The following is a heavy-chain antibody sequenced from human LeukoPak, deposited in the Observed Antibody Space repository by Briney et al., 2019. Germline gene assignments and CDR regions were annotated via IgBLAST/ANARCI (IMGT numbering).Heavy chain of an antibody. CDR1: GFTFSRYA. V-gene: IGHV3-30-3*01. J-gene: IGHJ3*02. CDR3: ARDLQLWAGDAFDI. Sequence: PGGSLRLSCAASGFTFSRYAMHGVRQAPGKGLEWVAVISYDGSNKYYADSVKGRFTISRDNSKNTLYLQMNSLRAEDTAVYYCARDLQLWAGDAFDIWGQGTMVTVSS. D-gene: IGHD5-18*01. CDR2: ISYDGSNK.